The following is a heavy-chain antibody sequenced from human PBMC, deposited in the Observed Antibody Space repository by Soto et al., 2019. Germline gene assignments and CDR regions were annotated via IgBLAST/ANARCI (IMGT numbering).Heavy chain of an antibody. Sequence: QITLKESGPTLVKPTQTLTLTCTFSGFSLSTSGVGVGWIRQPPGKALEWLALIYWDDDKRYSPSLKSRLTITKDTSKNQVVLTMTNMDPVDTATYYCAHRQGIVAAVYYFDYWGQGTLVNVST. J-gene: IGHJ4*02. CDR1: GFSLSTSGVG. V-gene: IGHV2-5*02. D-gene: IGHD6-13*01. CDR2: IYWDDDK. CDR3: AHRQGIVAAVYYFDY.